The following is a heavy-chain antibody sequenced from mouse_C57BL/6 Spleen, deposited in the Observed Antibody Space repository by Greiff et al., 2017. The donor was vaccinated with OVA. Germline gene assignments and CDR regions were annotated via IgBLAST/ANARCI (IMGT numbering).Heavy chain of an antibody. D-gene: IGHD4-1*01. CDR1: GYSITSGYY. J-gene: IGHJ2*01. V-gene: IGHV3-6*01. CDR3: ARGEGLGDY. Sequence: EVQLQESGPGLVKPSQSLSLTCSVTGYSITSGYYWNWIRQFPGNKLEWMGYISYDGSNNYNPSLNNRISITRDTSKNQFFLKLNSVTTEDTATYYCARGEGLGDYWGQGTTLTVSS. CDR2: ISYDGSN.